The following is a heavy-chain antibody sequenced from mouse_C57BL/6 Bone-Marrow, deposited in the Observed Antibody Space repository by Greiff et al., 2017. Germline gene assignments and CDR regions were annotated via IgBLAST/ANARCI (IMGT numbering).Heavy chain of an antibody. CDR3: ARSEGITTVVATDYYAMDY. Sequence: QVQLQQSGAELARPGASVKMSCKASGYTFTSYTMHWVKQRPGQGLEWIGYINPSSGYTKYNPKFKDKATLTADKSSSTAYLQLSSLTSEDSAVYYCARSEGITTVVATDYYAMDYWGQGTSVTVSS. CDR2: INPSSGYT. CDR1: GYTFTSYT. V-gene: IGHV1-4*01. J-gene: IGHJ4*01. D-gene: IGHD1-1*01.